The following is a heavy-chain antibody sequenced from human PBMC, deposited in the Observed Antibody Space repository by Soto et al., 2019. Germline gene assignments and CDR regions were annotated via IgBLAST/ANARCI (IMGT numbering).Heavy chain of an antibody. J-gene: IGHJ6*02. CDR1: GFTFSNAW. CDR2: IKSKTDGGTT. D-gene: IGHD4-17*01. CDR3: TPYGDYPGGYYGMDV. V-gene: IGHV3-15*07. Sequence: EVQLVESGGGLVKPGGSLRLSCAASGFTFSNAWMNWVRQAPGKGLEWVGRIKSKTDGGTTDYAAPVKGRFTIPRDDSKNTLYLQMNSLKTEDTAVYYCTPYGDYPGGYYGMDVWGQGTTVTVSS.